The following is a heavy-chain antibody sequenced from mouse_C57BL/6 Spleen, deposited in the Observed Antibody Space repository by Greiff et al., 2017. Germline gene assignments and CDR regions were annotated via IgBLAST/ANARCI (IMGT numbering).Heavy chain of an antibody. CDR1: GYTFTSYW. D-gene: IGHD1-1*01. V-gene: IGHV1-61*01. Sequence: VQLQQPGAELVRPGSSVKLSCKASGYTFTSYWMDWVKQRPGQGLEWIGNIYPSDSETHYNPKFKDKATLTVDKSSSTAYMQLSSLTSEDSAVYYCASRGYYGSSYVGYYAMDYWGQGTSVTVSS. J-gene: IGHJ4*01. CDR2: IYPSDSET. CDR3: ASRGYYGSSYVGYYAMDY.